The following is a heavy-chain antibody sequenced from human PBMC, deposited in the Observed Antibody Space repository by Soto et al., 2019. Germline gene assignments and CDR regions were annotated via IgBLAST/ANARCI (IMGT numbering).Heavy chain of an antibody. V-gene: IGHV3-30-3*01. Sequence: GGSLRLSCAASGFTFSSYAMHWVRQAPGKGLEWVAAISYDGSNKYYADSVKGRFTISRDNSKNTLYLQMNSLRAEDTAVYYCARGDSSGYYYYGMDVWGQGTTVTVSS. CDR2: ISYDGSNK. CDR3: ARGDSSGYYYYGMDV. CDR1: GFTFSSYA. J-gene: IGHJ6*02. D-gene: IGHD2-15*01.